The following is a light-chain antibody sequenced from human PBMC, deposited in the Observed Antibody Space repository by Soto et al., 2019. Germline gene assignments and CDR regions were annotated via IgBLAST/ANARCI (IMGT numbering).Light chain of an antibody. J-gene: IGLJ2*01. Sequence: QSALTQPASVSGSPGQSITISCTGTSSDVGAYTYVPWYQQHPGKAPKLMIFEVSDRPSGVSNRLLGSKSVNTAPLTISGLQAEDEADYYCSSYTTSNILVYGGGTTLTVL. CDR3: SSYTTSNILV. CDR2: EVS. CDR1: SSDVGAYTY. V-gene: IGLV2-14*01.